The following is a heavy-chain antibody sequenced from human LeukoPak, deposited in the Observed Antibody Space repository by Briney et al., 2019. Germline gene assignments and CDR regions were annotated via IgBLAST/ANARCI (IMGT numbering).Heavy chain of an antibody. V-gene: IGHV3-48*03. D-gene: IGHD1-26*01. J-gene: IGHJ4*02. CDR2: ISSRGTIV. CDR1: GFTFNGYE. CDR3: ARDRIVGGRPSLDY. Sequence: PGGSLRLSCAASGFTFNGYEMNWARQAPGKGLEWVSYISSRGTIVYYADFVKSRFTISRDNAKNSLYLQMNSLRAEDTAVYYCARDRIVGGRPSLDYWGLGTLVTVSS.